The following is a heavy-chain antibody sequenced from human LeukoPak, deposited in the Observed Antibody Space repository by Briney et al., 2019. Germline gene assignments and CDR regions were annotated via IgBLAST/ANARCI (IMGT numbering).Heavy chain of an antibody. CDR1: GLTFSSYG. CDR2: ISYDGSNK. D-gene: IGHD6-19*01. V-gene: IGHV3-30*18. J-gene: IGHJ4*02. Sequence: GRSLRLSCAASGLTFSSYGMHWVRQAPGKGLEWVSVISYDGSNKYYADSVKGRFTISRDNSKNTLDLQMNSLRAEDTAVFYCAKATRDNSGCLDYWGQGTLVTVSS. CDR3: AKATRDNSGCLDY.